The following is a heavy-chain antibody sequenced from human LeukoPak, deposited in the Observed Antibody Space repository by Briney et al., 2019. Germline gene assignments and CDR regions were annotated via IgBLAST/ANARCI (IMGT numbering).Heavy chain of an antibody. CDR2: VNYSGSA. J-gene: IGHJ5*02. D-gene: IGHD2-21*02. Sequence: PSETLSLTCAVYGGSFSGYHWTWIRQSPGKGLEWIGDVNYSGSANYNPPLKSRVTISVDTSKNQFSLRLTSVTAADTAVYYCVRDRCGGGCYPNWFDPWGQGTLVTVSS. V-gene: IGHV4-34*01. CDR1: GGSFSGYH. CDR3: VRDRCGGGCYPNWFDP.